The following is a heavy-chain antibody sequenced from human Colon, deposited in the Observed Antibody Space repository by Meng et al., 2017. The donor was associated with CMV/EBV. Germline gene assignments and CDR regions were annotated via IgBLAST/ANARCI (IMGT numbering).Heavy chain of an antibody. CDR2: VNSDGTNT. V-gene: IGHV3-74*01. Sequence: GGSLRLSCAASGFTFRSYWMFWVRQAPGKGLVWVSRVNSDGTNTDYADSVKGRFTVSRDNAKNTLYLQMNSLRAEDTAVYYCARGSNFWSGYYNNAEDYWGQGTLVTVSS. CDR1: GFTFRSYW. J-gene: IGHJ4*02. D-gene: IGHD3-3*01. CDR3: ARGSNFWSGYYNNAEDY.